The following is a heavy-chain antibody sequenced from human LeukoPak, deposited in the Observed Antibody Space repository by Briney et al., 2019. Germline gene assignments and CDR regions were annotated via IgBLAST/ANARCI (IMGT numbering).Heavy chain of an antibody. CDR1: GGSFSGYY. D-gene: IGHD3-10*01. CDR2: INHSGST. V-gene: IGHV4-34*01. Sequence: SETLSLTCAVYGGSFSGYYWSWIRQPPGKGLEWIGEINHSGSTNYNPSLKSRVTISVDTSKNQFSLKLSSVTAADTAVYYCARVKGPMVRSRACFDPWGQGSLVTVSS. CDR3: ARVKGPMVRSRACFDP. J-gene: IGHJ5*02.